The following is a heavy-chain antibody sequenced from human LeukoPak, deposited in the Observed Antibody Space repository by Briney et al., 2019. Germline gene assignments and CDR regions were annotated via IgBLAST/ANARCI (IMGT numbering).Heavy chain of an antibody. CDR3: AKVIVVVPAAAYYYYMDV. CDR1: GFTFSSYA. CDR2: ISGSGGST. J-gene: IGHJ6*03. V-gene: IGHV3-23*01. D-gene: IGHD2-2*01. Sequence: GGSLRLSCAASGFTFSSYAMSRVRQAPGKGLEWVSAISGSGGSTYYADSVKGRFTISRDNSKNTLYLQMNSLRAEDTAVYYCAKVIVVVPAAAYYYYMDVWGKGTTVTVSS.